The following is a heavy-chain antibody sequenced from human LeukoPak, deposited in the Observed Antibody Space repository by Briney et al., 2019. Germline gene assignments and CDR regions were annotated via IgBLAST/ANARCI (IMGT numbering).Heavy chain of an antibody. CDR1: GGSISSSSYY. CDR2: IYYSGST. D-gene: IGHD7-27*01. CDR3: ASFWGSAYYFDY. J-gene: IGHJ4*02. V-gene: IGHV4-39*07. Sequence: PSETLSLTCTVSGGSISSSSYYWGWIRQPPGKGLEWIGSIYYSGSTYYSPSLKSRVTISVDTSKNQFSLKLSSVTAADTAVYYCASFWGSAYYFDYWGQGTLVTVSS.